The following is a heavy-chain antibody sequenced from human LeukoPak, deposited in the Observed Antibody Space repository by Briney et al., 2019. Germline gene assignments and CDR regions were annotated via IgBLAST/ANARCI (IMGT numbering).Heavy chain of an antibody. D-gene: IGHD2-2*01. CDR1: GFSFSIYS. CDR2: VSSSSTSI. Sequence: GGSLRLSCAASGFSFSIYSMNWVRQAPGKGLEWVSSVSSSSTSIYYADSLKGRFTISRDNAKNSLFLQVNSLRDEDTAVYYCARGPPCSSTSCYVTGAFDSWGQGTMVTVSS. CDR3: ARGPPCSSTSCYVTGAFDS. J-gene: IGHJ3*01. V-gene: IGHV3-21*01.